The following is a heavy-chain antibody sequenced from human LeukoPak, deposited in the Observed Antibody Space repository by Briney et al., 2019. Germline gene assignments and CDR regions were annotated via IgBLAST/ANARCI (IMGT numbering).Heavy chain of an antibody. D-gene: IGHD3-22*01. CDR1: GFTFSSYA. CDR2: ISYDGSNK. V-gene: IGHV3-30*04. CDR3: AKGKVYDSSGPGAFDI. Sequence: GGSLRLSCAASGFTFSSYAMHWVRQAPGKGLEWVAVISYDGSNKYYADSVKGRFTISRDNSKNTLYLQMNSLRAEDTAVYYCAKGKVYDSSGPGAFDIWGQGTMVTVSS. J-gene: IGHJ3*02.